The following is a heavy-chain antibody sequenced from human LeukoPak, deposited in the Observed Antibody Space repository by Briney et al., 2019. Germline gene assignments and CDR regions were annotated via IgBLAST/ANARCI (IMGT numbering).Heavy chain of an antibody. CDR1: GFTFNNYA. CDR3: GGAYYYDSSGSSYPHPPFDY. V-gene: IGHV3-23*01. Sequence: GGSLRLSCVVSGFTFNNYAMSWVRQAPGKGLEWVSCISGSGGTAFYADSVKGRFTISRDNSKTTLYLQMNSLRDEDAAVYFCGGAYYYDSSGSSYPHPPFDYWGQGSLVTVSS. J-gene: IGHJ4*02. CDR2: ISGSGGTA. D-gene: IGHD3-22*01.